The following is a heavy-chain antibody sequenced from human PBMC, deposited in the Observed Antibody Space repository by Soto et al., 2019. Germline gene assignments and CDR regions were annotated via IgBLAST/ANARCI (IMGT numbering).Heavy chain of an antibody. J-gene: IGHJ3*02. CDR2: IYWNDDK. V-gene: IGHV2-5*01. CDR1: GFSLSTSGVG. D-gene: IGHD3-10*01. CDR3: AHRRATMVRGRDAFDI. Sequence: QITLKESGPTLVKPTQTLTLTCTFSGFSLSTSGVGVGWIRQPPGKALEWLALIYWNDDKRYSPSLKSRLTITKDTSKNQVVLTMTNMDPVDTATYYCAHRRATMVRGRDAFDIWGQGTMVTASS.